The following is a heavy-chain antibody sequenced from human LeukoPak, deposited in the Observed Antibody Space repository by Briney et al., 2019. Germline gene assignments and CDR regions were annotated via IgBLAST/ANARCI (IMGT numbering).Heavy chain of an antibody. D-gene: IGHD3-22*01. Sequence: ASVKVSCKASGGSFSSYAFNWVRQAPGQGLAWMGGIMPTFDTANYAQKFQGRVTITTDESTSTAYMEFSSLRSEDTAMYYCATFYSSGYYFLYWGQGTLATVSS. CDR2: IMPTFDTA. V-gene: IGHV1-69*05. CDR1: GGSFSSYA. CDR3: ATFYSSGYYFLY. J-gene: IGHJ4*02.